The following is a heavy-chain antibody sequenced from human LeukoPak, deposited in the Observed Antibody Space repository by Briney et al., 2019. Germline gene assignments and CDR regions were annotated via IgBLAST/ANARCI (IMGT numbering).Heavy chain of an antibody. CDR1: GFTFSSYS. CDR2: ISSSSSTI. D-gene: IGHD3-10*01. Sequence: GGSLRLSCAASGFTFSSYSMNWVRQAPGKGLEWVSYISSSSSTIYYADSVKGRFTISRDNAKNSLYLQMNSLRAEDTAVYYCARAWGSGKDYYYYMDVWGKGTTVTVSS. CDR3: ARAWGSGKDYYYYMDV. J-gene: IGHJ6*03. V-gene: IGHV3-48*01.